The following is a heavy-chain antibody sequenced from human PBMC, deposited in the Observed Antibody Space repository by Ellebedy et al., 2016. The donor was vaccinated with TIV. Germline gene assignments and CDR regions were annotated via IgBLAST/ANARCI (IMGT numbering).Heavy chain of an antibody. V-gene: IGHV3-23*01. Sequence: GESLKISCVASGFTFSSYAMCWVRQAPGKGLEWVSGIFGSGGGISYADSVKGRFTISRDNSKSMVHLQMNSLRPEDTAVYYCAKDRNSGDGYWVFDQWGQGTLVNVSS. D-gene: IGHD5-18*01. CDR2: IFGSGGGI. CDR1: GFTFSSYA. J-gene: IGHJ4*02. CDR3: AKDRNSGDGYWVFDQ.